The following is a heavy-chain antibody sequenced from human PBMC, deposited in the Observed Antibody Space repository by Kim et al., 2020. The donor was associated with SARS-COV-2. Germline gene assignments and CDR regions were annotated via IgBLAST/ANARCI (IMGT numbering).Heavy chain of an antibody. CDR2: IYYSGST. J-gene: IGHJ4*02. CDR1: GGSISSSSYY. CDR3: ARHSRIVVVPAAILA. Sequence: SETLSLTCTVSGGSISSSSYYWGWIRQHPGKGLEWIGSIYYSGSTYYNPSLKSRVTISVDTSKNQFSLKLSSVTAADTAVYYCARHSRIVVVPAAILAWGQGTLVTVSS. V-gene: IGHV4-39*01. D-gene: IGHD2-2*01.